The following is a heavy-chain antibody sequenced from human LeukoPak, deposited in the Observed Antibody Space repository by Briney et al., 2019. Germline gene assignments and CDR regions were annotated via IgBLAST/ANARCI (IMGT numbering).Heavy chain of an antibody. CDR1: GDSVSGNSTA. V-gene: IGHV6-1*01. J-gene: IGHJ3*01. CDR2: TYYRSKWYN. Sequence: SQTLSLTCAISGDSVSGNSTAYNWIRQTPSRGLEWLGRTYYRSKWYNDYALSVKSRITINPDTSKNQLSLQLNSVTPDDTAVYYCARGGQGDGYSADEAFDFWGQGTMVTVSS. CDR3: ARGGQGDGYSADEAFDF. D-gene: IGHD5-24*01.